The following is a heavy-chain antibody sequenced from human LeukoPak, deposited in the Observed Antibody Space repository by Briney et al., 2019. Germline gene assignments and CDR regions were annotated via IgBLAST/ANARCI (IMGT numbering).Heavy chain of an antibody. CDR1: GGSFSGYY. J-gene: IGHJ4*02. Sequence: SETLSLTCAVYGGSFSGYYWSWIRQPPGKGLEWIGEINHSGSTNYNPSLKSRVTISVDTSKNQFSLKLSSVTAADTAVYYCARDYVGVAGTFDYWGQGTLVTVSS. CDR2: INHSGST. CDR3: ARDYVGVAGTFDY. V-gene: IGHV4-34*01. D-gene: IGHD6-19*01.